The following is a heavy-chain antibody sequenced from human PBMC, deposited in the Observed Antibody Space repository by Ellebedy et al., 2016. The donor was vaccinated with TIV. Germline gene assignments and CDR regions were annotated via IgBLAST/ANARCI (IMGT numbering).Heavy chain of an antibody. CDR1: GFTFESYA. D-gene: IGHD3-10*01. CDR3: AKDGAAYSSSGIDS. V-gene: IGHV3-43D*03. Sequence: GESLKISCEASGFTFESYAMHWVRQAPGKGLEWVSLSTWDGGSTFYADSVRGRFTISRDNSKSSLFLEMNSLRAEDTAFYYCAKDGAAYSSSGIDSWGQGTLVTVSS. CDR2: STWDGGST. J-gene: IGHJ4*02.